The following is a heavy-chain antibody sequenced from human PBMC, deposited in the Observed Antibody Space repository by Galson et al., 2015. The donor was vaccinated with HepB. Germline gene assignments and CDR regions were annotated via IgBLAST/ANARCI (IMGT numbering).Heavy chain of an antibody. CDR2: IKSKTDGGTT. V-gene: IGHV3-15*01. D-gene: IGHD5-12*01. J-gene: IGHJ4*02. CDR3: CRGYSGYDILPDY. CDR1: GFTFSNAW. Sequence: SLRLSCAASGFTFSNAWMSWVRQAPGKGLEWVGRIKSKTDGGTTDYAAPVKGRFTISRDDSKNTLYLQMNSLKTEDTAVYYCCRGYSGYDILPDYWGQGALVTVSS.